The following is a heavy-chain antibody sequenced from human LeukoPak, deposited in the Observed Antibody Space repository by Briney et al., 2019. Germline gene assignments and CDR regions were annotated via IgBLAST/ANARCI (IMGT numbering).Heavy chain of an antibody. CDR2: IRDSGEA. V-gene: IGHV3-66*03. Sequence: GGSLRLSCAVSGFRVSDYYVSWVRQAPGKGLEWVGLIRDSGEAFYADFARGRFAISRDESENTLYLQMNSLRVEDTAVYFCARDRAANQDWVEFDPWGQGTPVIVSS. CDR1: GFRVSDYY. J-gene: IGHJ5*02. D-gene: IGHD3/OR15-3a*01. CDR3: ARDRAANQDWVEFDP.